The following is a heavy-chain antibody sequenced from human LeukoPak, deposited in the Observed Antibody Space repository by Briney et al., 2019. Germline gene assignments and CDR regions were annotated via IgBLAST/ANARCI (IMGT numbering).Heavy chain of an antibody. V-gene: IGHV1-18*01. Sequence: ASVKVSCKASGYTFTSYGISWVRQAPGQGLEWMGWISAYNGNTNYAQKLQGRVTMTTDTSTSTAYMELRSLRSDDTAVYYCVRDLDYGDYYYYYYMDVWGKGTTVTVSS. CDR2: ISAYNGNT. J-gene: IGHJ6*03. CDR3: VRDLDYGDYYYYYYMDV. D-gene: IGHD4-17*01. CDR1: GYTFTSYG.